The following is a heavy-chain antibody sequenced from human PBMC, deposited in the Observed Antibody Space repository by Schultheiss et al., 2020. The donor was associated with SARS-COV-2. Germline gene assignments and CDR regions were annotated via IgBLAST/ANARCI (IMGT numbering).Heavy chain of an antibody. V-gene: IGHV4-31*03. CDR3: ASTHDYSNYPNWFDP. D-gene: IGHD4-11*01. CDR1: GGSISRSGYY. Sequence: SETLSLTCTVSGGSISRSGYYWGWIRQSPGKGLEWLGYIYYSGSTYYNPSLKSRVTISVDTSKNQFSLKLSSVTAADTAVYYCASTHDYSNYPNWFDPWGQGTLVTVSS. J-gene: IGHJ5*02. CDR2: IYYSGST.